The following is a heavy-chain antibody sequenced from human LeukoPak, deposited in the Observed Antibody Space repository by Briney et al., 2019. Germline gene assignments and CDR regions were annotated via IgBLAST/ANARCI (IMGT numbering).Heavy chain of an antibody. CDR3: ARGVFGRYSSGWYGRVGFDY. D-gene: IGHD6-19*01. J-gene: IGHJ4*02. V-gene: IGHV4-34*01. CDR1: GGSFSGYY. CDR2: INHSGST. Sequence: SETLSLTCAVYGGSFSGYYWSWIRQPPGKGLEWIGEINHSGSTNYNPSLKSRVTRSVDTSKNQFSLKLSSVTAADTAVYYWARGVFGRYSSGWYGRVGFDYWGQATLVTASS.